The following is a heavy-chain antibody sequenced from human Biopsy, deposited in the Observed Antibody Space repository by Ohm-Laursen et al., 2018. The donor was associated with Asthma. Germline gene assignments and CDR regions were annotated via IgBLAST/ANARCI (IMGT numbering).Heavy chain of an antibody. CDR3: ARWGSFGFDY. D-gene: IGHD7-27*01. Sequence: SQTLSLTCIVSGDSISSRGGHYWSWIRQHPGKGLEWIGYIYYSGSTYYNPSLKSRVTISVDTSKNQFSLNLSSVTAADTAVYYCARWGSFGFDYWGQGTLVTVSS. CDR1: GDSISSRGGHY. J-gene: IGHJ4*02. V-gene: IGHV4-31*03. CDR2: IYYSGST.